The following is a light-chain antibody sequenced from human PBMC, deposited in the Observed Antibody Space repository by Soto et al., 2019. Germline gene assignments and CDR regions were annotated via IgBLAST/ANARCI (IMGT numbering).Light chain of an antibody. CDR1: QSISSW. Sequence: DIQMTQSPSTLSASVGDRVTITCRASQSISSWLAWYQQKPGKAPKLLIYKASSLESGVPSRFSGSGSGTEFTLTISSLQPYNFATYYCQQYNSNPWTFGQGSKVEIK. V-gene: IGKV1-5*03. J-gene: IGKJ1*01. CDR3: QQYNSNPWT. CDR2: KAS.